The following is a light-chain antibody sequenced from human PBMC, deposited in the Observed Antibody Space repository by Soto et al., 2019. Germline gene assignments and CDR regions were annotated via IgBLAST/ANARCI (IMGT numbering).Light chain of an antibody. J-gene: IGKJ5*01. CDR2: GAS. CDR3: QQYNNWPT. CDR1: QSVSSTY. Sequence: IVLTQSPGTLSLSPWERATLSCRASQSVSSTYLAWYQQKPGQAPRVLIYGASTRATGIPARFSGSGSGTEFTLTISSLQSEDFAVYYCQQYNNWPTFGQGTRLEIK. V-gene: IGKV3-15*01.